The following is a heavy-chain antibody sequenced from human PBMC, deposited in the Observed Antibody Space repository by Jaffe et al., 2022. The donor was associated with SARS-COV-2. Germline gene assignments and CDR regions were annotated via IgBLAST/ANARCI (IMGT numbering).Heavy chain of an antibody. V-gene: IGHV3-48*01. J-gene: IGHJ4*02. D-gene: IGHD2-21*02. CDR3: ARVAYCGGDCYSYYFDY. CDR1: GFTFSSYS. Sequence: EVQLVESGGGLVQPGGSLRLSCAASGFTFSSYSMNWVRQAPGKGLEWVSYISSSSSTIYYADSVKGRFTISRDNAKNSLYLQMNSLRAEDTAVYYCARVAYCGGDCYSYYFDYWGQGTLVTVSS. CDR2: ISSSSSTI.